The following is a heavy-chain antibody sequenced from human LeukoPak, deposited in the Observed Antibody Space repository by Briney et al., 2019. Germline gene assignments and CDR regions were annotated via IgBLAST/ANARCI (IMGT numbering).Heavy chain of an antibody. Sequence: PSETLSLTCIGSGGSISTNTYYWGWIRLPPGKGLEWIGEIHHRGTTYYNPSLRSRVTISVDTSKNQFSLRLTSVTAADTAVYYCARVTYNGYQHFDYWGQGNLVTVS. J-gene: IGHJ4*02. CDR1: GGSISTNTYY. CDR3: ARVTYNGYQHFDY. CDR2: IHHRGTT. V-gene: IGHV4-39*07. D-gene: IGHD3-10*01.